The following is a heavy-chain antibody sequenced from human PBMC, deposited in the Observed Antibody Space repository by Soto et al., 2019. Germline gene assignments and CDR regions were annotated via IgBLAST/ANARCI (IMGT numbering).Heavy chain of an antibody. CDR3: AGHIPIFGVVQAPSYYYYGMDV. CDR2: IDPSDSYT. CDR1: GYSFTSYW. D-gene: IGHD3-3*01. Sequence: PGESLKISCKGSGYSFTSYWISWVRQMPGKGLEWMGRIDPSDSYTNYSPSFQGHVAISADKSISTAYLQWSSLKASDTAMYYCAGHIPIFGVVQAPSYYYYGMDVWGQGTTVTVSS. V-gene: IGHV5-10-1*01. J-gene: IGHJ6*02.